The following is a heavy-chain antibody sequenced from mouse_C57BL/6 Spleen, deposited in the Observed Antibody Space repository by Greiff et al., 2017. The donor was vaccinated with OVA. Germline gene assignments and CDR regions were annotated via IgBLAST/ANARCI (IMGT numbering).Heavy chain of an antibody. CDR2: IDPETGGT. J-gene: IGHJ2*01. CDR3: TRGGVYYFDY. CDR1: GYTFTDYE. Sequence: VKVVESGAELVRPGASVTLSCKASGYTFTDYEMHWVKQTPVHGLEWIGAIDPETGGTAYNQKFKGKAILTADKSSSTAYMELRSLTSEDSAVYYCTRGGVYYFDYWGQGTTLTVSS. V-gene: IGHV1-15*01.